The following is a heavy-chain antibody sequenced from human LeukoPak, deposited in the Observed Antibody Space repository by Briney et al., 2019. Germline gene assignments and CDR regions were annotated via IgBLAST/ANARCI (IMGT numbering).Heavy chain of an antibody. Sequence: SVKVSCKASGGTFSSYAISWVRQAPGQGLEWMGGIIPIFGTANYAQKFQGRVTITADESTSTAYMELSSLRSEDTAVYYCASGGALDYDFWSGPGFDYWGQGTLVTVSS. J-gene: IGHJ4*02. CDR1: GGTFSSYA. V-gene: IGHV1-69*01. CDR3: ASGGALDYDFWSGPGFDY. D-gene: IGHD3-3*01. CDR2: IIPIFGTA.